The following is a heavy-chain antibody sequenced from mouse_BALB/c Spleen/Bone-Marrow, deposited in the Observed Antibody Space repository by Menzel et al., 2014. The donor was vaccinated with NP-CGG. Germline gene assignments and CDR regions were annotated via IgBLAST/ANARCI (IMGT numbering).Heavy chain of an antibody. CDR2: INPSNGRT. CDR1: GYTFTNYW. CDR3: ARGFVY. J-gene: IGHJ2*01. Sequence: QVQPQQSGAELVKPGASVKLSCKASGYTFTNYWMHWVKQRPGQGLEWIGEINPSNGRTNYNEKFKSKATLTVDKSSSTAYMQLSSLTSEDSAVYYCARGFVYWGQGTTLTVSS. V-gene: IGHV1S81*02.